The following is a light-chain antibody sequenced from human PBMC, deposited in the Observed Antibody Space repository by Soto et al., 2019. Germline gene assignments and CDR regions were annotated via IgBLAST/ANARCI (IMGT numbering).Light chain of an antibody. Sequence: EIVMTQSPATLSVSPGERATLFCRASQNIGGTLAWYQQKPGQAPRLLFYGASTRAAGVPARFSGSGSGTEFTLTINSLQSEDFAVYYCQQFHKWPPITFGGGTKVDI. CDR3: QQFHKWPPIT. J-gene: IGKJ4*01. CDR2: GAS. CDR1: QNIGGT. V-gene: IGKV3-15*01.